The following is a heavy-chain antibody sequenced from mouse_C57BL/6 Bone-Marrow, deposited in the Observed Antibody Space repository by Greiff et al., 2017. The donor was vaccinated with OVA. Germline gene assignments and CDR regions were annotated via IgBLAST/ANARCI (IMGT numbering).Heavy chain of an antibody. CDR2: IDPSDSYT. CDR3: AILYYDYGDY. D-gene: IGHD2-4*01. V-gene: IGHV1-50*01. CDR1: GYTFTSYW. J-gene: IGHJ2*01. Sequence: QVQLQQPGAELVMPGASVKLSCKASGYTFTSYWMQWVKQRPGPGLEWIGEIDPSDSYTNYNQKFQGKATLTVDTSTSTAYMQRSSLTSEDSAVYYSAILYYDYGDYWGQGTTLTVSS.